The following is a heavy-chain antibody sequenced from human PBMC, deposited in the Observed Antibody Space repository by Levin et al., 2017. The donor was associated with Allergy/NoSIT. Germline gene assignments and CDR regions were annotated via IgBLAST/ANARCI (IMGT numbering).Heavy chain of an antibody. D-gene: IGHD4-17*01. Sequence: PGGSLRLSCAASGFTFSNYPMHWVRQAPGKGLQWVASISYDGRNIYFADVVRGRFAISRDDSKNTLFLQLDSLRSEDTALYYCAIELGSTDDHWGQGTLVIVSS. J-gene: IGHJ4*02. V-gene: IGHV3-30*09. CDR1: GFTFSNYP. CDR2: ISYDGRNI. CDR3: AIELGSTDDH.